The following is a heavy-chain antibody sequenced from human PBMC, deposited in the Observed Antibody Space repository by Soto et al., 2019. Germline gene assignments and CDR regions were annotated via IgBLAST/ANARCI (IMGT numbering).Heavy chain of an antibody. D-gene: IGHD7-27*01. V-gene: IGHV3-23*01. Sequence: EVQLLESGGGLVQPGGSLRLSCAASGFTFSSYAMSWVRQAPGKGLEWVSAISGSGGSTYYADSVKGRFTISRDNSKNTLYLQMNSLGAEDTAVYYCAKLFSLAGAVETDYWGQGTLVTVSS. CDR1: GFTFSSYA. CDR3: AKLFSLAGAVETDY. J-gene: IGHJ4*02. CDR2: ISGSGGST.